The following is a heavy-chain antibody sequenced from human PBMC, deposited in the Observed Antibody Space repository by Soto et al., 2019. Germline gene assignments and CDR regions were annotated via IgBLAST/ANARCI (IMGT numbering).Heavy chain of an antibody. D-gene: IGHD1-26*01. Sequence: GGSLRLSCAASGFTFSGSAMHWVRQASGKGLEWVGRIRSKANSYATAYAASVKGRFTISRDDSKNTAYLQMNSLKTEDTAVYYCTKRGGSYSDYYYGMDAWGQGTTVTVSS. CDR1: GFTFSGSA. CDR2: IRSKANSYAT. J-gene: IGHJ6*02. CDR3: TKRGGSYSDYYYGMDA. V-gene: IGHV3-73*01.